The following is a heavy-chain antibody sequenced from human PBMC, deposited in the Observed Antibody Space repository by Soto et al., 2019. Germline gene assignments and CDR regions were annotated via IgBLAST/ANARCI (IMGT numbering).Heavy chain of an antibody. J-gene: IGHJ4*02. CDR3: VRGRYGDY. Sequence: QVHLVQSGAEVKKPGASVKVSCKGSGYAFTTYGITWVRQAPGQGLEWMGWISAHNGNTNYAQKLQGRVTVTRDTSTSTAYMELRSLRSDDTAVYYCVRGRYGDYWGKGALVTVSS. V-gene: IGHV1-18*01. D-gene: IGHD1-1*01. CDR2: ISAHNGNT. CDR1: GYAFTTYG.